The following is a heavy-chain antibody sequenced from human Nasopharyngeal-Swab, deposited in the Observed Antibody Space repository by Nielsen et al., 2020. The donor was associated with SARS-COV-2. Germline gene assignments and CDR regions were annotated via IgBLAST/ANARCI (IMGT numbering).Heavy chain of an antibody. CDR1: GFTFTSYA. Sequence: GESLKISCAASGFTFTSYAMNWVRHAPGKGLEWVAGISGRGENTYYAESVKGRFTITRDSSKNTLYLQMNGLRAEDTAVYYCAKDSGAGFCDDGSCFPTNHLGQGTLVTVSS. J-gene: IGHJ5*02. V-gene: IGHV3-23*01. CDR2: ISGRGENT. CDR3: AKDSGAGFCDDGSCFPTNH. D-gene: IGHD2-15*01.